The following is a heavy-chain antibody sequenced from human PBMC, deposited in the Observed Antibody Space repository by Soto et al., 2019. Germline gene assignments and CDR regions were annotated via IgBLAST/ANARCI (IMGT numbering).Heavy chain of an antibody. Sequence: QVQFVQSGSEVKKPGASVKVSCKASGHIVTNYDINWVRQATGQELEYLGWINPNSGNTGYVQKFQGRVTMTRKTSINTAYMELNSLRSEDTAVYYCARGIKYGDYSRWFVPWGQGTLVTVSS. V-gene: IGHV1-8*01. CDR1: GHIVTNYD. D-gene: IGHD4-17*01. CDR2: INPNSGNT. CDR3: ARGIKYGDYSRWFVP. J-gene: IGHJ5*02.